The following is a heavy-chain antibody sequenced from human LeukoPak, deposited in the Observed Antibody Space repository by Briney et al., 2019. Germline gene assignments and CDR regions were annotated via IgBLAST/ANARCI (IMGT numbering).Heavy chain of an antibody. D-gene: IGHD1-1*01. V-gene: IGHV1-2*02. Sequence: GASVKVSCKTSGYSFTAYSIVWVRQAPGQGLEWIRWIHPHSGGTNFAQRFQGRVTMTRDTSINTAYMELSSLRSDDTAMYYCAREGAPQLSSYFDHWGQGTLVTVSS. CDR1: GYSFTAYS. CDR2: IHPHSGGT. CDR3: AREGAPQLSSYFDH. J-gene: IGHJ4*02.